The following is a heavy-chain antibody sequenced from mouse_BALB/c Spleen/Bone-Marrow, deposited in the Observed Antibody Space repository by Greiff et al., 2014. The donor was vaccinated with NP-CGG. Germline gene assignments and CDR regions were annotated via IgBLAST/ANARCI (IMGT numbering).Heavy chain of an antibody. CDR3: AGGHYYGHSAD. V-gene: IGHV4-1*02. CDR1: GFDFSRYW. Sequence: EVKLVESGGGLVQPGGSLKLSCAASGFDFSRYWMSWVRQAPGKGLEWIGEINPDSSTINYKQSLKDKFIISRDNAKNTLYLQMSKVRAEYTSLNYCAGGHYYGHSADWGQGTLVTVSA. J-gene: IGHJ3*01. D-gene: IGHD1-2*01. CDR2: INPDSSTI.